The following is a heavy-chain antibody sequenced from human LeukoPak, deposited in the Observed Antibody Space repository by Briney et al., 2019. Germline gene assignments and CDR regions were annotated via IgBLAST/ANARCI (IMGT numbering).Heavy chain of an antibody. CDR3: ARDVIAGATRFWGTQLRYFDY. Sequence: SVKVSCKASGGTFSSYAISWVRQAPGQGLEWMGRIIPIFGTANYAQKFQGRVTITTDESTSTAYMELSSLRSEDTAVYYCARDVIAGATRFWGTQLRYFDYWGQGTLVTVSS. D-gene: IGHD1-26*01. V-gene: IGHV1-69*05. J-gene: IGHJ4*02. CDR2: IIPIFGTA. CDR1: GGTFSSYA.